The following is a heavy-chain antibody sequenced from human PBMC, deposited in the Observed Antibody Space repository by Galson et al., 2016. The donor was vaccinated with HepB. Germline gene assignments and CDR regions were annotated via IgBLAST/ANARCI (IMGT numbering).Heavy chain of an antibody. D-gene: IGHD2-21*02. CDR2: TSYDASNK. Sequence: SLRLSCAGSGFTFSDYAMHWVRQAPGKGLEWVAVTSYDASNKYYADPVKGRFTISRDNSKNTLYLQMNSLRAEDTAVYYCARGGASDASGYWGQGTLVTVSS. V-gene: IGHV3-30*14. CDR1: GFTFSDYA. J-gene: IGHJ4*02. CDR3: ARGGASDASGY.